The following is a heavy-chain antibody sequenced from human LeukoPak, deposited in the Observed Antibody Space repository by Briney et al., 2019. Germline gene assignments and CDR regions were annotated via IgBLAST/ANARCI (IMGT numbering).Heavy chain of an antibody. CDR2: IEGDGSRT. CDR3: ARSHPQGYSGYDKYGFDP. V-gene: IGHV3-74*01. Sequence: GGSLRLSCAASGFTFRNYWMHWVRQAPGKGLVWVSSIEGDGSRTNYAGSVKGRFTISRENAKNSLYLQMNSLRAGDTAVYYCARSHPQGYSGYDKYGFDPWGQGTLVTVSS. D-gene: IGHD5-12*01. J-gene: IGHJ5*02. CDR1: GFTFRNYW.